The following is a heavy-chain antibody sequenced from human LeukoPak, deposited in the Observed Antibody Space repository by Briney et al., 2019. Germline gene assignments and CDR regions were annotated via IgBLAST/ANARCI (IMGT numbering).Heavy chain of an antibody. Sequence: RSETLSLTCTVSGGSISSYYWSWIRQPPGKGLEWIGYIYYSGSTNYNPSLKSRVTISVDTSKNQFSLKLSSVTAADTAVYYCARGGGYGDYYFDYWGQGTLVTVSS. CDR3: ARGGGYGDYYFDY. CDR1: GGSISSYY. D-gene: IGHD4-17*01. V-gene: IGHV4-59*01. J-gene: IGHJ4*02. CDR2: IYYSGST.